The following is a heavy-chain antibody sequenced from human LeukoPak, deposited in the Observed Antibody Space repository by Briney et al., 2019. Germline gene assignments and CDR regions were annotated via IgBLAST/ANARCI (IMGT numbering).Heavy chain of an antibody. V-gene: IGHV3-74*01. Sequence: GGSLRLSCAASEFTISRYWMHWVRQAPGRGLVWVSNINNDGSITTYADSVKGRFTISRDNVKNTLFLQMNSLGAEDTALYYCARGWNTTPRSGFDIWGLGTMVTVSS. CDR2: INNDGSIT. CDR1: EFTISRYW. CDR3: ARGWNTTPRSGFDI. D-gene: IGHD1/OR15-1a*01. J-gene: IGHJ3*02.